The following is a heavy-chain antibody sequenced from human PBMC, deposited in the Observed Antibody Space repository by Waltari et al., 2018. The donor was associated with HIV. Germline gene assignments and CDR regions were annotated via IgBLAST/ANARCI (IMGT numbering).Heavy chain of an antibody. CDR3: AREGIVAAPFDF. V-gene: IGHV3-30*01. D-gene: IGHD2-15*01. CDR1: GFIFRDFA. J-gene: IGHJ4*02. CDR2: ISRDGSSK. Sequence: QVQLVESGGGLVQPGGSLRLSCADSGFIFRDFAIHWVRQAPGKGLEWVAVISRDGSSKYYADSLQGRFTISRDNSKNSLHLHMNSLRPKDTAVYYCAREGIVAAPFDFWGLGTLVTVSS.